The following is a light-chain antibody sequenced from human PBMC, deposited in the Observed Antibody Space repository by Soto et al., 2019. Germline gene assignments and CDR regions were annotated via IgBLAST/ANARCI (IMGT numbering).Light chain of an antibody. Sequence: EIVLTQSPGTLSLSPGERATLSCRATQSVTYNLAWYQQKPGLAPRLLIYDASSRATGIPDRFSGSGSGTDFTLTISRLEPEDFAVYYCQQYGSSHITFGQGTRLEIK. J-gene: IGKJ5*01. CDR3: QQYGSSHIT. V-gene: IGKV3D-20*01. CDR1: QSVTYN. CDR2: DAS.